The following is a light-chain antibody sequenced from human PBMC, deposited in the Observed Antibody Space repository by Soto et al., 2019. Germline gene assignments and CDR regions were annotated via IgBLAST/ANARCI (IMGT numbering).Light chain of an antibody. J-gene: IGKJ2*01. CDR3: QQYGSSPPYT. CDR1: QTITNSY. V-gene: IGKV3-20*01. Sequence: EIVLTQSPGTLSLSPGERGTLSCRASQTITNSYLAWFQQKPGQAPRLLIRGASSRATGIPDRFSGSGSGTDFTLTISRLEPEDFAVYYCQQYGSSPPYTFGQGTKVDIK. CDR2: GAS.